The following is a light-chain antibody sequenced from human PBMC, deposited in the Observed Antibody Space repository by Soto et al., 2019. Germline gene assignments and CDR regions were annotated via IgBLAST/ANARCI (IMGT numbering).Light chain of an antibody. Sequence: EILITQSPGTLSWSPVERATLSFIASQSVSSNLAWYQQKPGQAPRLLIYGASNRATGIPARFSGSGSGTDFTLTISSLEPEDFAVYYCQQRSNWPLTFGGGTKVDIK. V-gene: IGKV3-11*01. J-gene: IGKJ4*01. CDR2: GAS. CDR1: QSVSSN. CDR3: QQRSNWPLT.